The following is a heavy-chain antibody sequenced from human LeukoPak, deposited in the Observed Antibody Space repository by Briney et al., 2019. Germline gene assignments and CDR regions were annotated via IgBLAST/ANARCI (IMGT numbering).Heavy chain of an antibody. D-gene: IGHD3-9*01. CDR2: INSDGSWT. CDR1: GTYW. CDR3: AKQGYDILTGYPVGRDY. J-gene: IGHJ4*02. V-gene: IGHV3-74*01. Sequence: GGSLRLSCAASGTYWMHWVRQAPGKGLVWVSHINSDGSWTGYADSVKGRFTISKDNSKNTLYLQMNSLRAEDTAVYYCAKQGYDILTGYPVGRDYWGQGTLVTVSS.